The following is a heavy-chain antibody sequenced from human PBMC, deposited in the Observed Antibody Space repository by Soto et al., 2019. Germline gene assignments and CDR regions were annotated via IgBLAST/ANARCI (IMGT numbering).Heavy chain of an antibody. CDR1: GGTISSYA. D-gene: IGHD2-8*01. J-gene: IGHJ3*02. CDR3: ARSEHCTNGVRSPTLDAFDI. V-gene: IGHV1-69*06. Sequence: QVQLVQSGAEVKKPGSSVKVSCKASGGTISSYAISWVRQAPGQGLEWMGGIIPIFGTANYAQKFQGRVTITADKSTSTAYMELSSLRSEDTAVYYCARSEHCTNGVRSPTLDAFDIWGQGTMVTVSS. CDR2: IIPIFGTA.